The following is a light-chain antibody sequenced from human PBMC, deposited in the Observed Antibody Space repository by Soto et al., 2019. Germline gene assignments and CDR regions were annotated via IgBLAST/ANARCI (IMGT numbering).Light chain of an antibody. CDR1: QGISSR. CDR2: AAS. Sequence: DIQMTQSPSSVSASVGDRVTITCRASQGISSRLAWYRQKPGKAPKLLIYAASSLQSGVPSRFSGSGFGTDFTLTISSLQPEDFATYYCQQSNSFPLTFGGGTEVESK. CDR3: QQSNSFPLT. V-gene: IGKV1-12*01. J-gene: IGKJ4*01.